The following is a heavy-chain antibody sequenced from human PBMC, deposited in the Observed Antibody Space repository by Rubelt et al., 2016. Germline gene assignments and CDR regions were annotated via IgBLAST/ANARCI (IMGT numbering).Heavy chain of an antibody. V-gene: IGHV1-69*01. CDR2: IIPIFGTA. CDR1: GGTFRSYA. D-gene: IGHD2-21*02. CDR3: ARDSSECGCGGDCCTYYYGMDV. J-gene: IGHJ6*02. Sequence: QVQLVQSGAEVKKPGSSVKVSCKASGGTFRSYAISWVRQAPGQGLEWMGGIIPIFGTATYAQKFQGRVTITADESTSKAYKELSSLRAEDTAVYYCARDSSECGCGGDCCTYYYGMDVWGQGTTVTVSS.